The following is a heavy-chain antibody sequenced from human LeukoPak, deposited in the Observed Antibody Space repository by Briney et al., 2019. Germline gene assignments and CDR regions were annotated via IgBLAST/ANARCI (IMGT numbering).Heavy chain of an antibody. J-gene: IGHJ4*02. V-gene: IGHV3-48*04. Sequence: GGSLRLSCSTSGFVFRTSSMYWVRQAPGQGLEWVSYISSSGRTIYYADSVKGRFTISRDNAENSLYLEMNNLRADDTAVYYCAPGYCTTEYCIHYLEFWGQGTLVTVSS. CDR2: ISSSGRTI. CDR1: GFVFRTSS. D-gene: IGHD2-8*01. CDR3: APGYCTTEYCIHYLEF.